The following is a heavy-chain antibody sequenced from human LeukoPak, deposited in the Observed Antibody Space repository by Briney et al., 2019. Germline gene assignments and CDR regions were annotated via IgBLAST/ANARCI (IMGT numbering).Heavy chain of an antibody. J-gene: IGHJ5*02. CDR2: IYHSGST. CDR1: GGSISSSNW. V-gene: IGHV4-4*02. CDR3: ARARGEGPDGFDP. D-gene: IGHD3-10*01. Sequence: SGTLSLTCAVSGGSISSSNWWSLVRQPPGQVLEWIGEIYHSGSTNYNPSLKSRVTISVDKSKNQFSLKLSSVTAADTAVYYCARARGEGPDGFDPWGQGTLVTVSS.